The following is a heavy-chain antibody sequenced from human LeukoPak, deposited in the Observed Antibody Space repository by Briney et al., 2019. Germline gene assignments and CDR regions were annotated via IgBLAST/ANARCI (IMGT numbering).Heavy chain of an antibody. CDR2: IDQDGSEK. V-gene: IGHV3-7*01. Sequence: PGGSLRLSCAASGFMFSHYRMMWVRQAPGKGLERVANIDQDGSEKSYVDSVKGRFTISRDNAKSSLYLQMNSLRVEDTAVYYCATYTVRVPFDYWGQGTLVTVSS. CDR1: GFMFSHYR. J-gene: IGHJ4*02. CDR3: ATYTVRVPFDY. D-gene: IGHD2-2*02.